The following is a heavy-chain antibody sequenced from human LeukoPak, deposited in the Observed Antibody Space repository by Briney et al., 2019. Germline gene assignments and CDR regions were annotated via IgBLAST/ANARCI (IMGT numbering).Heavy chain of an antibody. CDR2: ISSSGSYI. CDR1: GFTFSSYS. D-gene: IGHD3-10*01. J-gene: IGHJ4*02. Sequence: GGSLRLSCAASGFTFSSYSMNWVRQAPGKGLEWVSSISSSGSYIYYADSVKGRFTISRDNAKNSLYLQMSSLRAEDTAVYYCARGKVGELDYWGQGTLVTVSS. CDR3: ARGKVGELDY. V-gene: IGHV3-21*01.